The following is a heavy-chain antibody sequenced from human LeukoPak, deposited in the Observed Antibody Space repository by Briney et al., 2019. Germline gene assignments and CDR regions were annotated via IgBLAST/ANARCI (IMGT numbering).Heavy chain of an antibody. CDR2: IIPIFGTA. J-gene: IGHJ4*02. Sequence: GSSVKVSCKPSGGTFSRYAISWVRQAPGQGLEWMGGIIPIFGTANYAQKFQGRVTMTRDTSTSTVYMELSSLRSEDTAVYYCARDHAVAGTPDYWGQGTLVTVSS. CDR1: GGTFSRYA. D-gene: IGHD6-19*01. CDR3: ARDHAVAGTPDY. V-gene: IGHV1-69*05.